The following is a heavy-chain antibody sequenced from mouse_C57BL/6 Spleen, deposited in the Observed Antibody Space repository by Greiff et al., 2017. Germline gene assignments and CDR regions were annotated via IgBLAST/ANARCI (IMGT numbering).Heavy chain of an antibody. J-gene: IGHJ3*01. V-gene: IGHV1-26*01. CDR3: ARNRDEGFAY. D-gene: IGHD4-1*01. Sequence: VQLQQSGPELVKPGASVKISCKASGYTFTDYYMNWVKQSHGKSLEWIGDINPNNGGTSYNQKFKGKATLTVDKSSSPAYMELRSLTSEDSAVYYCARNRDEGFAYWGQGTLVTVSA. CDR2: INPNNGGT. CDR1: GYTFTDYY.